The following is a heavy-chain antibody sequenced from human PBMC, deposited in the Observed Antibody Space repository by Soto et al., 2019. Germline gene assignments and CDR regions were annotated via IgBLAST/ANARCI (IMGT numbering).Heavy chain of an antibody. J-gene: IGHJ5*02. CDR1: GFTFSSYA. CDR3: AKGACGAGCYSDWFDP. D-gene: IGHD2-21*02. CDR2: ISSAGGNI. V-gene: IGHV3-23*01. Sequence: PGGSLRLSCAASGFTFSSYAMSWVRQAPGKGLEWVSGISSAGGNIYYADSVKGRFTISRDNSKNTLYVQMNSLRAEDTAVYYCAKGACGAGCYSDWFDPWGQGTLVTVSS.